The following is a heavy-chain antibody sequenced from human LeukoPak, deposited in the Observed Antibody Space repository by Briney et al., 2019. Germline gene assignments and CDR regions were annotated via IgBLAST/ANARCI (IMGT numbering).Heavy chain of an antibody. CDR2: INSDGSST. J-gene: IGHJ4*02. D-gene: IGHD6-19*01. CDR3: ARVDHSSGWLFEGAWYFDY. Sequence: GGSLRLSCAASGFTFSSYWMHWVRQAPGKGLVWVSRINSDGSSTSYADSVKSRFTISRDNAKNTLYLQMNSLRAEDTAVYYCARVDHSSGWLFEGAWYFDYWGQGTLVTVSS. V-gene: IGHV3-74*01. CDR1: GFTFSSYW.